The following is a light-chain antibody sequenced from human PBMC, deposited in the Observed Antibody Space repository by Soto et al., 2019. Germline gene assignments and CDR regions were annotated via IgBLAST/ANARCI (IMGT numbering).Light chain of an antibody. CDR3: QQYGSSPYT. Sequence: EIVLKKSPGTLSLSPGERATLSCRASQSVSSSYLAWYQQKPGQAPRLLIYGASSRATGIPDRFSGSGSGTDFTLTISRVEPEDFAVYYYQQYGSSPYTFGQGTKLEIK. J-gene: IGKJ2*01. V-gene: IGKV3-20*01. CDR1: QSVSSSY. CDR2: GAS.